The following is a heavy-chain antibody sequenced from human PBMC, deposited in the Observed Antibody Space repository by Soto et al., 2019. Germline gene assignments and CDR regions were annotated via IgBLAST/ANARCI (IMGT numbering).Heavy chain of an antibody. CDR2: MSYAGSHE. V-gene: IGHV3-30*18. CDR1: GFTFSTYD. D-gene: IGHD3-10*01. J-gene: IGHJ5*02. Sequence: QVQLVESGGGVVQPGRSLRLSCAASGFTFSTYDMHWVRQAPGKGLEWVAVMSYAGSHEFYADSVKGRFSISRDNSRNTLYLQMNSLRPEDTAVYFCAKDWGAPGELLANRLHPWGQGTLVTVSS. CDR3: AKDWGAPGELLANRLHP.